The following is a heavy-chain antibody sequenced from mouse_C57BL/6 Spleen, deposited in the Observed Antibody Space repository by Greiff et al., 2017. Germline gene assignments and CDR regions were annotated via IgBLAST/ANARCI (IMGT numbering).Heavy chain of an antibody. J-gene: IGHJ3*01. CDR3: ARGYYYGSSWGFAY. D-gene: IGHD1-1*01. CDR1: GFTFSDYG. Sequence: EVKVEESGGGLVKPGGSLKLSCAASGFTFSDYGMHWVRQAPEKGLEWVAYISSGSSTIYYADTVKGRCTITRDNAKNTLFLQMTSLRSEDTAMYYCARGYYYGSSWGFAYWGQGTLVTVSA. V-gene: IGHV5-17*01. CDR2: ISSGSSTI.